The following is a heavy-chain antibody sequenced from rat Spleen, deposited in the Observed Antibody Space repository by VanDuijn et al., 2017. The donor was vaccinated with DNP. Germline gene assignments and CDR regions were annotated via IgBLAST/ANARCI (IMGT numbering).Heavy chain of an antibody. Sequence: EVQLVESGGGLVQPGRSLKLSCAASGFTFSDYNMAWVRQAPKKGLEWVATIIYDGSRTYYRDSVKGRFTISRDNGKRTLYLQMNSLRSEDTATYYCTRETGDWGQGGMVTFSS. CDR1: GFTFSDYN. CDR3: TRETGD. V-gene: IGHV5S10*01. CDR2: IIYDGSRT. D-gene: IGHD4-2*01. J-gene: IGHJ2*01.